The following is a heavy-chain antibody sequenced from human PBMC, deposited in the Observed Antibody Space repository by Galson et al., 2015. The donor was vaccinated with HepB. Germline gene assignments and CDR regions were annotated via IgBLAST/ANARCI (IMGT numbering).Heavy chain of an antibody. CDR3: AKYGSGSYYKDYYYYYYGMAV. CDR1: GFTFSSYA. CDR2: ISGRGGST. D-gene: IGHD3-10*01. Sequence: SLRLSCAASGFTFSSYAMSWVRQAPGKGLVGVSAISGRGGSTYYADSVKGRFTISRDNSKNTLYLQMNSLRAEDTALYYCAKYGSGSYYKDYYYYYYGMAVWGQGTTVTVSS. V-gene: IGHV3-23*01. J-gene: IGHJ6*02.